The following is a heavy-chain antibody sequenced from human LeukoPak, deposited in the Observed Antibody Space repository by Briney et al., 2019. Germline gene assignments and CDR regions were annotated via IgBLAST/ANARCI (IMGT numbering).Heavy chain of an antibody. Sequence: GGSLRLSCAASGFTFSDYYMSWIRQAPGKGLEWVSYISSSSSYTNYADSVKGRFTISRDNAKNSLYLQMNSLRAEDTAVYYCARGDLSRTSCYGYYYYYGMDVWAKGPRSPSP. CDR3: ARGDLSRTSCYGYYYYYGMDV. V-gene: IGHV3-11*06. J-gene: IGHJ6*02. D-gene: IGHD2-2*01. CDR1: GFTFSDYY. CDR2: ISSSSSYT.